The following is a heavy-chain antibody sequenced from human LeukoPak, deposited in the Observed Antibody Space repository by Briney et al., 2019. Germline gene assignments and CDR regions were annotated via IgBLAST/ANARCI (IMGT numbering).Heavy chain of an antibody. D-gene: IGHD3-3*01. CDR1: GYTFTGYY. CDR3: ARSPSYDFWSGSNIRHFDY. V-gene: IGHV1-2*02. CDR2: INPNSGGT. Sequence: ASVKVSCKASGYTFTGYYMHLVRQAPGQGLEWMGGINPNSGGTNYAQKFQGRVTMTRDTSISTAYMELSRLRSDDTAVYSCARSPSYDFWSGSNIRHFDYWGQGTLVTVSS. J-gene: IGHJ4*02.